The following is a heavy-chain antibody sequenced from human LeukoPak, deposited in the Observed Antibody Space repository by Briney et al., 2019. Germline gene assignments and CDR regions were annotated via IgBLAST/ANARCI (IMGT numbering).Heavy chain of an antibody. J-gene: IGHJ4*02. CDR3: AKRPGYSSSWYFDY. CDR1: GFTFSTYA. Sequence: GGPLRLSCAASGFTFSTYAMSWVRQAPGKGLEWVSAITSSGSNTFYANSVKGRFTISRDNSKNTLYLQMNSLRAEDTAVYYCAKRPGYSSSWYFDYWGQGTLVTVSS. V-gene: IGHV3-23*01. D-gene: IGHD6-13*01. CDR2: ITSSGSNT.